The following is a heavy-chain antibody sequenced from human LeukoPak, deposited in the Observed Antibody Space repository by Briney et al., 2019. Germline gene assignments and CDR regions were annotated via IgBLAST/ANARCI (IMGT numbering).Heavy chain of an antibody. CDR3: ARDGDIAVATAPYYFDY. V-gene: IGHV3-48*03. CDR1: GFTFSVYE. CDR2: ITGGSTTK. Sequence: GGSLRLACAASGFTFSVYEMSWVRQAPGKGLEWVSYITGGSTTKNYADSVKGRFTISRDNAKNSLYLQMNSLRAEDTAIYYCARDGDIAVATAPYYFDYWGQGILVTVSS. D-gene: IGHD6-19*01. J-gene: IGHJ4*02.